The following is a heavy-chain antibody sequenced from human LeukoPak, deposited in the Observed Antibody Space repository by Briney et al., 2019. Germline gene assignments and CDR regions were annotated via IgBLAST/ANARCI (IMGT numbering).Heavy chain of an antibody. CDR1: GFTFSDYY. V-gene: IGHV3-11*04. CDR2: ISSSGSTI. J-gene: IGHJ3*02. Sequence: PGGSLRLSCAASGFTFSDYYMSWIRQAPGKGLEWVSYISSSGSTIYYADSVKGRFTISRDNAKSSLYLQMNSLRAEDTAVYYCARGGASYYYDSRDLNDAFDIWGQGTMVTVSS. D-gene: IGHD3-22*01. CDR3: ARGGASYYYDSRDLNDAFDI.